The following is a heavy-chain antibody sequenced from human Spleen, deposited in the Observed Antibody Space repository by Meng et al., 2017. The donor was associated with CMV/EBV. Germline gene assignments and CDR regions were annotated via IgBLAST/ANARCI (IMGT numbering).Heavy chain of an antibody. D-gene: IGHD3-10*01. V-gene: IGHV3-23*01. CDR3: AKRGIGGLGSLDH. CDR2: ITGRGDST. CDR1: GFGFSNFV. Sequence: GESLKISCAASGFGFSNFVMNWVRQAQGKGLEWISAITGRGDSTYYEASVRGRFIISRDNSKNMMFLQMNSLRTEDTAVYYCAKRGIGGLGSLDHWGQGSLVTVSS. J-gene: IGHJ4*02.